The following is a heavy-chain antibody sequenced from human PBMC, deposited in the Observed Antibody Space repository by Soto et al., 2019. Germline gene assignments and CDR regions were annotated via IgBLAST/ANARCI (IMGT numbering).Heavy chain of an antibody. CDR1: GGSISSCDYY. D-gene: IGHD3-3*01. V-gene: IGHV4-30-4*01. Sequence: PSEALSLTCTVSGGSISSCDYYWIWIRQPPGKGPEWIGYIYYSGSTYYNPSLKSRVTISVDTSKNQFSLKLSSVTAADTAVYYCARNSVRFLEWVYFQHWGQGTLVTVS. CDR2: IYYSGST. CDR3: ARNSVRFLEWVYFQH. J-gene: IGHJ1*01.